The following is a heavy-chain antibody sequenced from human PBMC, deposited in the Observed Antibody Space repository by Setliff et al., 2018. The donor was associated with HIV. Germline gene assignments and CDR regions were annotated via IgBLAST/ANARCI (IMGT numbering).Heavy chain of an antibody. J-gene: IGHJ3*02. Sequence: PGESLKISCAASGFSSNWMHWVRQAPGKGLVWVSRINSDGSSTTHADSVKGRFTISRDNAKNTLYLQMNSLRAEDTAVYYCAREVVLVRGAFDIWGQGTMVTVSS. CDR2: INSDGSST. CDR1: GFSSNW. D-gene: IGHD2-15*01. CDR3: AREVVLVRGAFDI. V-gene: IGHV3-74*01.